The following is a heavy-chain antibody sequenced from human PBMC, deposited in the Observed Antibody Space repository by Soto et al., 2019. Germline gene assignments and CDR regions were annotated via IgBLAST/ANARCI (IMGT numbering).Heavy chain of an antibody. CDR1: GGSIGSSSYY. CDR3: ARCTGTMIPY. CDR2: IFSRGST. J-gene: IGHJ4*02. Sequence: SETLSLTCTVSGGSIGSSSYYWGWIRQPPGKGLEWIGTIFSRGSTYYNPSLKSRVIISEDTSKNQVSLNLRSVTAADAAVYYCARCTGTMIPYWGQGTLVTVSS. V-gene: IGHV4-39*01. D-gene: IGHD1-7*01.